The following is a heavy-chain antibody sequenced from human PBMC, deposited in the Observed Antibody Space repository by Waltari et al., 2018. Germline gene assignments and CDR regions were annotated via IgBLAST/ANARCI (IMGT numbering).Heavy chain of an antibody. V-gene: IGHV1-3*01. Sequence: QVQLVQSGAEVKKPGASVKVSCKASGYTFTSYAMHWVRQAPGQGLEWMGWINAGNGNTKYSQKFQGRVTITRDTSASTAYMELSSLRSEDTAVYYCARGQYSSGWYQDYWGQGTLVTVSS. CDR2: INAGNGNT. CDR1: GYTFTSYA. J-gene: IGHJ4*02. D-gene: IGHD6-19*01. CDR3: ARGQYSSGWYQDY.